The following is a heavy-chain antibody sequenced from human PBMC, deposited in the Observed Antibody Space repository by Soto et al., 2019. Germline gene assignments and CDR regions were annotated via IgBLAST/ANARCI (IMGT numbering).Heavy chain of an antibody. V-gene: IGHV4-4*07. Sequence: TLSLTGTVSRGSINSFYWSWIRQPAGKGLEWIGRIHSSGTTNYNPSLKSRVTMSVDTSRNQFSLKLTSVTAADTAVYYCARDRIIGTSYSDYWGQGVLVTVSS. CDR2: IHSSGTT. CDR3: ARDRIIGTSYSDY. CDR1: RGSINSFY. J-gene: IGHJ4*02. D-gene: IGHD1-7*01.